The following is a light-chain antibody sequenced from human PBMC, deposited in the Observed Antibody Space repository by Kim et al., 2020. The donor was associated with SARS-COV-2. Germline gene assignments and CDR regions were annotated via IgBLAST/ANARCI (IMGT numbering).Light chain of an antibody. CDR1: KLGDKY. CDR3: QAWDSSTAVV. J-gene: IGLJ2*01. CDR2: QDS. V-gene: IGLV3-1*01. Sequence: VSPDKTASITCSGNKLGDKYACWYQQKPGQSPVLVIYQDSRRPSGIPERFSGSNSGNTATLTISGTQAMDEADYYCQAWDSSTAVVFGGGTQLTVL.